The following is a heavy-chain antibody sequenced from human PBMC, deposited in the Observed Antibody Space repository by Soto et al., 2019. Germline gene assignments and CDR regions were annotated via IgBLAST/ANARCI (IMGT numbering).Heavy chain of an antibody. V-gene: IGHV1-46*03. CDR2: INPSGGST. J-gene: IGHJ6*03. D-gene: IGHD2-2*01. Sequence: ASVKVSCKASGYTFTSYYMHWVRQAPGRGLEWMGIINPSGGSTSYAQKFQGRVTMTRDTSTSTVYTELSSLRSEDTAVYYCARDGGYCSSTSCQDYYMDVWGKGTTVTVSS. CDR1: GYTFTSYY. CDR3: ARDGGYCSSTSCQDYYMDV.